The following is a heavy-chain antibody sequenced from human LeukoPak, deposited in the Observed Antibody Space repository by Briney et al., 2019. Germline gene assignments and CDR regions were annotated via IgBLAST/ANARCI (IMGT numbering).Heavy chain of an antibody. CDR2: IYSGGST. Sequence: GGSLRLSCAASGFTVSSNYMSWVRQAPGKGLEWVSVIYSGGSTYYADSVKGRFTISRDNSKNTLYLQMNSLRAEDTAVYYCARVSSSSWYEPAFDIWGQGTMVTVSS. CDR3: ARVSSSSWYEPAFDI. CDR1: GFTVSSNY. J-gene: IGHJ3*02. D-gene: IGHD6-13*01. V-gene: IGHV3-53*01.